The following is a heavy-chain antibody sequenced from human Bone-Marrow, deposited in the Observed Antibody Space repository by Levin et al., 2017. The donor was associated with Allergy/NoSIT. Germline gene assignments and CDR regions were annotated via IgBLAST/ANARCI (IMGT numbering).Heavy chain of an antibody. CDR1: GFTFSSYS. D-gene: IGHD6-19*01. CDR3: ARDGGIAVAGTWTPFDY. J-gene: IGHJ4*02. Sequence: GGSLRLSCAASGFTFSSYSMNWVRQAPGKGLEWVSSISSSSSYIYYADSVKGRFTISRDNAKNSLYLQMNSLRAEDTAVYYCARDGGIAVAGTWTPFDYWGQGTLVTVSS. CDR2: ISSSSSYI. V-gene: IGHV3-21*01.